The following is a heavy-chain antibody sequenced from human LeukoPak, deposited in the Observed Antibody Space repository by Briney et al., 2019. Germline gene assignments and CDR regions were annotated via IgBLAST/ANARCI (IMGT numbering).Heavy chain of an antibody. V-gene: IGHV1-69*13. J-gene: IGHJ3*02. CDR2: IIPIFGTA. Sequence: SVKVSCKVSGGTFSSYAISWVRQAPGQGLEWMGGIIPIFGTANYAQKFQGRVTITADESTSTAYMELSSLRSEDTAVYYCARDPIRYCSGGSCYAGLAFDIWGQGTMVTVSS. CDR3: ARDPIRYCSGGSCYAGLAFDI. D-gene: IGHD2-15*01. CDR1: GGTFSSYA.